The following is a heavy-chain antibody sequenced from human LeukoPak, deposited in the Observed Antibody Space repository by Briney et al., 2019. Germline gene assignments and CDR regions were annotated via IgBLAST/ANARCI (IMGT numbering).Heavy chain of an antibody. J-gene: IGHJ6*02. V-gene: IGHV3-48*04. CDR3: ARDGDYYYGMDV. CDR1: GITFSSYS. CDR2: ISSSSSTI. D-gene: IGHD4-17*01. Sequence: GGSPRLSCAASGITFSSYSMNWVRQAPGKGLEWVSYISSSSSTIYYADSVKGRFTISRDNAKNSLYLQMNSLRAEDTAVYYCARDGDYYYGMDVWGQGTTVTVSS.